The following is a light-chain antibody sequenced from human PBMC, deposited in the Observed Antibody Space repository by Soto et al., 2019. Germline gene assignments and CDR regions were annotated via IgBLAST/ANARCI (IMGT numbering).Light chain of an antibody. CDR3: QSYDSSNQGV. Sequence: NFMLTQPHSVSESPGKTVTISCTGSGGSIATKYVQWYQQRPGSAPTTVIYEDNQRPSGVPDRVSGSIDSSSNSASLTISGLKTEDEADYYCQSYDSSNQGVFGGGTKVTVL. CDR1: GGSIATKY. J-gene: IGLJ3*02. CDR2: EDN. V-gene: IGLV6-57*02.